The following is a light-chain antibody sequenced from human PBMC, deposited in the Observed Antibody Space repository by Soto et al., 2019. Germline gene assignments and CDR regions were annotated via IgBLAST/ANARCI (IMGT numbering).Light chain of an antibody. CDR3: QQYGSSPL. CDR1: QSVSSSY. J-gene: IGKJ3*01. CDR2: GAS. Sequence: EIVLTQSPGTLSLSPRERATLSCRVSQSVSSSYLAWYQQKPGQAPRLLIYGASSRATGIPDRFSGSGSGTDFTLTISRLEPEDFAVYYCQQYGSSPLFGPGTKVDIK. V-gene: IGKV3-20*01.